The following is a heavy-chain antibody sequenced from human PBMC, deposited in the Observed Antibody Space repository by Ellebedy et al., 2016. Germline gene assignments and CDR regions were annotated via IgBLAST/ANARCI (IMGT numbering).Heavy chain of an antibody. CDR2: LSNTGGST. CDR1: GFTFSTYA. Sequence: GESLKISXAASGFTFSTYAMTWVRQAPGKGLEWVSGLSNTGGSTHYADSVKGRFAISRDNSKNTLYLQMSSLRAEDTAIYYCAKVHISEPARAFDYWGQGTPVTVSS. CDR3: AKVHISEPARAFDY. D-gene: IGHD6-6*01. J-gene: IGHJ4*02. V-gene: IGHV3-23*01.